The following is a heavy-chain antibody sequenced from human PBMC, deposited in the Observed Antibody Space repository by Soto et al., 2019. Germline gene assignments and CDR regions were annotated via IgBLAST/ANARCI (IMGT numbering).Heavy chain of an antibody. Sequence: PSATLSLTCTVCRVSIPSSSYYWGWIREPPGKVLEWICSIYYSGSTYYNPSLKSRVTISLDTSKNQFSLKLSSVTAADTAVYYCARTLLWFGEMSRYYYGMDVWGQGTTVS. CDR2: IYYSGST. D-gene: IGHD3-10*01. V-gene: IGHV4-39*01. CDR3: ARTLLWFGEMSRYYYGMDV. J-gene: IGHJ6*02. CDR1: RVSIPSSSYY.